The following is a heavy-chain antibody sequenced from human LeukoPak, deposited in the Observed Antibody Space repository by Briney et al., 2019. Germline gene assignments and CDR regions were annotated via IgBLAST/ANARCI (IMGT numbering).Heavy chain of an antibody. CDR3: AREAYYYDSSGYYDDY. V-gene: IGHV4-30-4*08. CDR2: IYYSGST. Sequence: SQTLSLTCTVSGGSISSGDYYWSWIRQPQGKGLEWIGYIYYSGSTYYNPSLKSRVTISVDTSKNQFSLKLSSVTAADTAVYYCAREAYYYDSSGYYDDYWGQGTLVTVSS. CDR1: GGSISSGDYY. J-gene: IGHJ4*02. D-gene: IGHD3-22*01.